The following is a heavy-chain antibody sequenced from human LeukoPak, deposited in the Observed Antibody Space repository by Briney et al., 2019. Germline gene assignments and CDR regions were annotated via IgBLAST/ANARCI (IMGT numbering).Heavy chain of an antibody. J-gene: IGHJ4*02. V-gene: IGHV3-73*01. CDR2: IRSKANGYAT. CDR3: TRPHYDSSGYYYAFDY. Sequence: GGSLRLSCAASGFTFSGSAMHWVRQASGKGLEWVGRIRSKANGYATAYAASVKGRFTISRDDSKNTAYLQMNSLKTEDTAVYYCTRPHYDSSGYYYAFDYWGQGTLVTVSS. CDR1: GFTFSGSA. D-gene: IGHD3-22*01.